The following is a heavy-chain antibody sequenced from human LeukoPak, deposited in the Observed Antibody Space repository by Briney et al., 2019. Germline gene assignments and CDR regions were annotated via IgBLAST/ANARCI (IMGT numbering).Heavy chain of an antibody. J-gene: IGHJ4*02. Sequence: ASVKVSCKTSGYTFTHYYIHWVRQAPGQGLEWMGWINPNSGGTNYAQKFQGRVTMTTDTSTSTAYMELRSLRSDDTAVYYCAREAKRFGELFPFDYWGQGTLVTVSS. V-gene: IGHV1-2*02. D-gene: IGHD3-10*01. CDR2: INPNSGGT. CDR1: GYTFTHYY. CDR3: AREAKRFGELFPFDY.